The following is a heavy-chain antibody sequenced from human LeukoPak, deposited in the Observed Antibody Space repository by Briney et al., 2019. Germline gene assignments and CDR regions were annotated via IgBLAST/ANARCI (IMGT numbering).Heavy chain of an antibody. CDR1: GDSVSTNSGG. V-gene: IGHV6-1*01. J-gene: IGHJ3*02. Sequence: SQTLSLTCAISGDSVSTNSGGWNWIRQSPSRVLEWLGRTYYSSNWYNYYAVFVKSRITINPDTSKNQFSLQLNSVTPEDTAVYYCARGREMATDDAFDIWGQGTMVTVSS. CDR2: TYYSSNWYN. D-gene: IGHD5-24*01. CDR3: ARGREMATDDAFDI.